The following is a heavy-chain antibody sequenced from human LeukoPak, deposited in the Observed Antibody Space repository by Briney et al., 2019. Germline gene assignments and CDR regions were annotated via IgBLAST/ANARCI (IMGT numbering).Heavy chain of an antibody. CDR2: AYYSGST. CDR1: GGSISSSTYY. D-gene: IGHD3-22*01. V-gene: IGHV4-39*01. CDR3: ARPRGRRGRERYYDSSGYYRVSDAFDI. J-gene: IGHJ3*02. Sequence: SETLSLTCTVSGGSISSSTYYWGWIRQPPGKGLEWIGSAYYSGSTYYNPSLKSRVTISVDTSKNQFSLKLSSVTAAYTAVYYCARPRGRRGRERYYDSSGYYRVSDAFDIWGQGTMVTVSS.